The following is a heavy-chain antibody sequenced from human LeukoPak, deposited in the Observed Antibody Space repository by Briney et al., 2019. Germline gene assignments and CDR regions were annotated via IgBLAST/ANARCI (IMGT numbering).Heavy chain of an antibody. V-gene: IGHV3-21*05. CDR2: IGLASGFV. Sequence: PGGSLRLSCAASGFTFSDYSMNWVRRAPGRGLEWISYIGLASGFVSYADSVKGRFSISSDTARNSVYLQMSSLRAEDTAVYYGARDHNWAFDPWGQGTLVTVSS. J-gene: IGHJ5*02. CDR3: ARDHNWAFDP. D-gene: IGHD1-20*01. CDR1: GFTFSDYS.